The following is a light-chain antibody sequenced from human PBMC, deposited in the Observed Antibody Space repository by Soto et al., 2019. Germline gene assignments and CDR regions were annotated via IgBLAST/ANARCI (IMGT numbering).Light chain of an antibody. CDR1: SSDVGNYNY. V-gene: IGLV2-14*03. CDR2: DVS. Sequence: QSALTQPTSVSGSPEQSIIISCTGTSSDVGNYNYVSWYQHHPGKAPKLMICDVSDRPSGVSNRFSGSKSGNTASLTISGLQAEDEADYYCSSYTSGSTPWVFGTGTKVTVL. CDR3: SSYTSGSTPWV. J-gene: IGLJ1*01.